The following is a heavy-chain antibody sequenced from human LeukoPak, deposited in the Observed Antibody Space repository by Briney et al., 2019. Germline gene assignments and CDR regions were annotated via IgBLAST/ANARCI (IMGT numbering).Heavy chain of an antibody. Sequence: GGSLRLSCAASGFTFTSYAMSWVRQAPGEGLEWVSVISGSGGTTYYADSVKGRFTISRDNSKNTLYLQMNSLRVEDTAVYYCANVGGTGWRFFDYWGQGTLVTVSS. V-gene: IGHV3-23*01. CDR1: GFTFTSYA. D-gene: IGHD6-19*01. CDR3: ANVGGTGWRFFDY. J-gene: IGHJ4*02. CDR2: ISGSGGTT.